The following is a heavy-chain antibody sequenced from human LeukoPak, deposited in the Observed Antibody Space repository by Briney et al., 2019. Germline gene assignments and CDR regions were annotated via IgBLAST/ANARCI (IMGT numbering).Heavy chain of an antibody. CDR3: ARESLPSDRYGQTFDY. Sequence: GGSLRLSCAVSEFTFSSYSMNWVRQAPGKGLEWVSFISSGRTSIYYAESVKGRFTISRDNAKNSVYLQMNSLRAEDTALYYCARESLPSDRYGQTFDYWGQGTLVTVSS. CDR2: ISSGRTSI. CDR1: EFTFSSYS. J-gene: IGHJ4*02. V-gene: IGHV3-21*01. D-gene: IGHD5-18*01.